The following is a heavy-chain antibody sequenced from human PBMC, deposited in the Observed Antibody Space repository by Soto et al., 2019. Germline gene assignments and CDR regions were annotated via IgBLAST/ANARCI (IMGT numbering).Heavy chain of an antibody. Sequence: PGGSLRLSCAASGFTFSSYAMHWVRQAPGKGLEWVAVIWYDGSNKYYADSVKGRFTISRDNSKNTLYLQMNSLRAEDTAVYYCARGGGYDYYYGMDVWGQGTTVTVSS. CDR1: GFTFSSYA. D-gene: IGHD2-15*01. CDR2: IWYDGSNK. J-gene: IGHJ6*02. V-gene: IGHV3-33*01. CDR3: ARGGGYDYYYGMDV.